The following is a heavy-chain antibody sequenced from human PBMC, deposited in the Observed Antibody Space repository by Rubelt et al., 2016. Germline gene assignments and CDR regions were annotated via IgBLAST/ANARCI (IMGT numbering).Heavy chain of an antibody. Sequence: QVQLQESGPGLVKPSETLSLTCTVSGGSISSYYWSWIRQPPGKGLEWIGYIYYSGSTNYNPSLKSRVTISVDTSKNQFSLKLSSVTAADTAVYYCARDRDFWSGYGMDVWGQGTTVTVSS. V-gene: IGHV4-59*01. J-gene: IGHJ6*02. D-gene: IGHD3-3*01. CDR1: GGSISSYY. CDR3: ARDRDFWSGYGMDV. CDR2: IYYSGST.